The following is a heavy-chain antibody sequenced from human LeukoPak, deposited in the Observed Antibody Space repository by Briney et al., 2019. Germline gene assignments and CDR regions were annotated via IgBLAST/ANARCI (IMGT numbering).Heavy chain of an antibody. V-gene: IGHV4-34*01. D-gene: IGHD4-23*01. Sequence: SETLSLTCAVYGGSFSGYYWSWIRQPPGKGLEWIGEINHSGSTNYNPSLKSRVTISVDTSKNQFSLKLSSVTAADTALYYCTKDLRYYYADNHSEMDEHDYWGQGTLVTVSS. CDR3: TKDLRYYYADNHSEMDEHDY. CDR2: INHSGST. J-gene: IGHJ4*02. CDR1: GGSFSGYY.